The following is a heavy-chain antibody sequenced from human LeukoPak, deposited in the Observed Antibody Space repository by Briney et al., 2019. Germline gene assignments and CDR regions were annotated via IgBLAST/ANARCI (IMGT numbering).Heavy chain of an antibody. Sequence: ASVKLSCKASGYTFTSYGISWVRQAPGQGLELMGWISAYNGNTNYAQKLQGRVTMTTDTSTSTAYMELRSLRSDDTAVYYCATGYSSAMVVYWGQGTMVTVSS. CDR2: ISAYNGNT. D-gene: IGHD6-19*01. CDR3: ATGYSSAMVVY. V-gene: IGHV1-18*01. J-gene: IGHJ4*02. CDR1: GYTFTSYG.